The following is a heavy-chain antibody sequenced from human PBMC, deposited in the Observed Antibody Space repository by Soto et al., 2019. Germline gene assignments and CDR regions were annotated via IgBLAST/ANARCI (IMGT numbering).Heavy chain of an antibody. CDR2: ISYDGSIK. J-gene: IGHJ1*01. Sequence: QVQLGESGGGVVQPGRSLRLSCAASGFTFSTYGMHWVRQAPGRGLEWVAVISYDGSIKDYADSVKGRFTISRDNSQNMVYLQMFSLRDEDTAVYYCAKDSGPASSIVRPKNFQHWGQGTLVTVPS. D-gene: IGHD6-19*01. CDR3: AKDSGPASSIVRPKNFQH. CDR1: GFTFSTYG. V-gene: IGHV3-30*18.